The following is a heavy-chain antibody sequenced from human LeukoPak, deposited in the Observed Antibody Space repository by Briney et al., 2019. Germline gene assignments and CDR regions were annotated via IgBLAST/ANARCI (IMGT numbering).Heavy chain of an antibody. Sequence: SVKVSCKASGGTFSSYAISWVRQAPGQGLEWMGGIIPIFGTANYAQKFQGRVTITADESTSTAYMELSSLRSEDTAVYYCAIKLELAYWYFDLWGRGTLVTVSS. CDR1: GGTFSSYA. V-gene: IGHV1-69*13. CDR2: IIPIFGTA. J-gene: IGHJ2*01. CDR3: AIKLELAYWYFDL. D-gene: IGHD1-1*01.